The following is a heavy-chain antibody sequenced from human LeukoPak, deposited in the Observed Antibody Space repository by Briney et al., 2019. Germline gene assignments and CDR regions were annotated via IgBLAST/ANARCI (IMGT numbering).Heavy chain of an antibody. CDR3: AAGYYDSSGYYPHAFDI. CDR1: GFTFTSSA. D-gene: IGHD3-22*01. V-gene: IGHV1-58*02. CDR2: IVVGSGNT. Sequence: KVSCKASGFTFTSSAMQWVRQARGQRLEWIGWIVVGSGNTNYAQKFQERVTITRDMSTSTAYVELSSLRSEDTAVYYCAAGYYDSSGYYPHAFDIWGQGTMVTVSS. J-gene: IGHJ3*02.